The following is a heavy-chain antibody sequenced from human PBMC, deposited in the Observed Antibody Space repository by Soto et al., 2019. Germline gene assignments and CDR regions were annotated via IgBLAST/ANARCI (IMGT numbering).Heavy chain of an antibody. Sequence: EVQLLESGGGLVQPGGSLRLSCAASGFTFSSYAMSWVRQASGKGLEWVSVISGSGSSTYYADSVKGRFTISRDNSKKTLYVQMNSLRAEDTAVYYCAKMSDFWSGSPTYHFDYWGQGTQVTVSS. CDR2: ISGSGSST. D-gene: IGHD3-3*01. J-gene: IGHJ4*02. V-gene: IGHV3-23*01. CDR1: GFTFSSYA. CDR3: AKMSDFWSGSPTYHFDY.